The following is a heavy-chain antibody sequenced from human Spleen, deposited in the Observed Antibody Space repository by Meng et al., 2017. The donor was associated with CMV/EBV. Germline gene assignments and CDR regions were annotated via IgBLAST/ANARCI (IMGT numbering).Heavy chain of an antibody. CDR1: FTSYG. CDR2: ISAYNSNT. CDR3: TRGVVVPAAILLTDWFDP. V-gene: IGHV1-18*01. J-gene: IGHJ5*02. Sequence: FTSYGISWVRQAPGQGLEWMGWISAYNSNTNYAQKLQGRVTMTTDTSTSTAYMELRSLRSDDTAVYYCTRGVVVPAAILLTDWFDPWGQGTLVTVSS. D-gene: IGHD2-2*01.